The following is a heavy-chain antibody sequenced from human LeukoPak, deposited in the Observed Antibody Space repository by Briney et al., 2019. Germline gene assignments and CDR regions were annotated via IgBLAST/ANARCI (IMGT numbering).Heavy chain of an antibody. Sequence: PSETLSLTCTVPGGSISRYYWSWIRQSPGKGLEWITYIHYSGTTKYNPSLKSRVTISVDTSRSQFSLKLNSVTAADTAVYFCAGGGYCSRASCYAPLFDYWGQGTLVTVSS. J-gene: IGHJ4*02. D-gene: IGHD2-2*01. CDR1: GGSISRYY. CDR2: IHYSGTT. V-gene: IGHV4-59*01. CDR3: AGGGYCSRASCYAPLFDY.